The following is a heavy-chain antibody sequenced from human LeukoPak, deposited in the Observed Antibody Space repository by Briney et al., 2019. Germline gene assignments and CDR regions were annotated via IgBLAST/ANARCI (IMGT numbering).Heavy chain of an antibody. Sequence: ASVKVSCKASGYTFTIYAISWVRQAPGQGLEWMGGIIPIFGTANYAQKFQGRVTITADKSTSTAYMELSSLRSEDTAVYYCATSPDSSGYYYYMDVWGKGTTVTVSS. J-gene: IGHJ6*03. CDR3: ATSPDSSGYYYYMDV. D-gene: IGHD3-22*01. CDR1: GYTFTIYA. V-gene: IGHV1-69*06. CDR2: IIPIFGTA.